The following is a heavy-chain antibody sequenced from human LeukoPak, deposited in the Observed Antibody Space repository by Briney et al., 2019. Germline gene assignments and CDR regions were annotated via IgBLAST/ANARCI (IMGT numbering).Heavy chain of an antibody. Sequence: PGRSLRLSCAASGFTFSSYGMHCVRQAPGKGLEWVAVIWYDGSNKYYADSVKGRFTISRDNSKNTLYLQMNSLRAEDTAVYYCAREVDSSGWSLDYWGQGTLVTVSS. J-gene: IGHJ4*02. CDR2: IWYDGSNK. CDR3: AREVDSSGWSLDY. V-gene: IGHV3-33*01. D-gene: IGHD6-19*01. CDR1: GFTFSSYG.